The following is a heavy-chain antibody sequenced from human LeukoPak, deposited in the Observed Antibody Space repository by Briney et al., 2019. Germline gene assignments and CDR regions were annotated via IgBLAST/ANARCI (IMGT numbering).Heavy chain of an antibody. V-gene: IGHV1-18*01. CDR1: GYTVTSYG. CDR2: ISAYNGNT. J-gene: IGHJ4*02. D-gene: IGHD3-3*01. Sequence: GASVKVSCKASGYTVTSYGISWVRQAPGQGLEWMGWISAYNGNTNYAQKFQGRVTMTTDTSTSTAYMELRSLRSDDTAVYCCARVPITIFGVVIPLGDYWGQGTLVTVSS. CDR3: ARVPITIFGVVIPLGDY.